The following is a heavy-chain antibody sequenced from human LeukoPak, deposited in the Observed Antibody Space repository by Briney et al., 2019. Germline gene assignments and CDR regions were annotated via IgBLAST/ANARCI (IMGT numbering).Heavy chain of an antibody. V-gene: IGHV4-59*08. D-gene: IGHD1-26*01. CDR3: ARLRGALDY. CDR2: IYYSGST. J-gene: IGHJ4*02. Sequence: TSETLSLTCTVSGGSISSYYWSWVRQPPGKGLECIGYIYYSGSTNYNPSLKSRVTISVDTSKNQFSLKLSSVTAADTAVYDCARLRGALDYWGQGTLVTVSS. CDR1: GGSISSYY.